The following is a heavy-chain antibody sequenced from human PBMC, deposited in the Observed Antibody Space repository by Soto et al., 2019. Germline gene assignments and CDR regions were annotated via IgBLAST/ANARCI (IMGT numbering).Heavy chain of an antibody. V-gene: IGHV4-4*02. CDR3: ARGSVDTVDSSGFYEY. D-gene: IGHD3-22*01. CDR1: GGSISSSNW. J-gene: IGHJ4*02. Sequence: PSETLSLACTVSGGSISSSNWWSWVRQPPGKGLGWIGEIYHSGSTNYNPSLKSRVTRSVDKSKNQFSLKLSAVTAADRAVYYCARGSVDTVDSSGFYEYWGQGTPIT. CDR2: IYHSGST.